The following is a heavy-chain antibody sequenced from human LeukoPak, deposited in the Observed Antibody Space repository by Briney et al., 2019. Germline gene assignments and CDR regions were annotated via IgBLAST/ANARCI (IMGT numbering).Heavy chain of an antibody. J-gene: IGHJ4*02. CDR3: AKRDYYDNSGYFWGYYFDY. V-gene: IGHV3-30*18. CDR2: ISYDGINE. Sequence: GRSLRPSCAASGFTFSSYGMHWVRQAPGKGLEWVAFISYDGINEYYADSVKGRFTISRDNSKNTLYLQMNSLRPEDTAVYYCAKRDYYDNSGYFWGYYFDYWGQGTLVTVFS. CDR1: GFTFSSYG. D-gene: IGHD3-22*01.